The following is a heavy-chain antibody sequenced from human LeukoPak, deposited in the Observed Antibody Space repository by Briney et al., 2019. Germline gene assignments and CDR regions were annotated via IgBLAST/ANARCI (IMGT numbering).Heavy chain of an antibody. CDR1: GFTFSNYA. Sequence: GGSLRLSCAASGFTFSNYAMSWVRQAPGKGLEWVSSISGNSGYSTYYADSVKGRFTISRDNSRNTLSLQMNSLRADDTAVYYCAKGYGYGSPWGQGTLVTVSS. D-gene: IGHD5-18*01. V-gene: IGHV3-23*01. J-gene: IGHJ5*02. CDR3: AKGYGYGSP. CDR2: ISGNSGYST.